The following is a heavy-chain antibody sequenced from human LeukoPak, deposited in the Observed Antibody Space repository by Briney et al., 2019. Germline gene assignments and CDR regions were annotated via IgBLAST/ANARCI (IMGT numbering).Heavy chain of an antibody. CDR2: IYYSGST. D-gene: IGHD6-6*01. CDR1: GGSVSSGSYY. CDR3: ARSRQLGAFDY. Sequence: SETLSLTCTVSGGSVSSGSYYWSWIRQPPGKGLEWIGYIYYSGSTNYNPSLKSRVTISVDTSKNQFSLKLSPVTAADTAVYYCARSRQLGAFDYWGQGTLVTVSS. J-gene: IGHJ4*02. V-gene: IGHV4-61*01.